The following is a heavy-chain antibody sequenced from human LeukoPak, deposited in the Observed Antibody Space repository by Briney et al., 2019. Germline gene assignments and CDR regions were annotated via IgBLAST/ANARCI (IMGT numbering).Heavy chain of an antibody. CDR1: GYTFTSYG. Sequence: GASVKLSCKASGYTFTSYGISWGRQAPGQGLEWMGWISAHNGNTNYAQKLQGRVTMTTDTSTSTAYMELRSLRSDDTAVYYCARDARQQLAELDYWGQGTLVTVSS. J-gene: IGHJ4*02. D-gene: IGHD6-13*01. CDR3: ARDARQQLAELDY. V-gene: IGHV1-18*01. CDR2: ISAHNGNT.